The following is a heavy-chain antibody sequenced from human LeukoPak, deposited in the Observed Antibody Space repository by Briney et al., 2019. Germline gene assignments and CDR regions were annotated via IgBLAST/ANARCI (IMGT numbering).Heavy chain of an antibody. CDR1: GFTFSNYW. J-gene: IGHJ6*02. V-gene: IGHV3-7*03. Sequence: GGSLRLSCAASGFTFSNYWMSWVRQAPGKGLEWVANIKQDGSEKYYVDSVKGRFTISRDNAKNSLYLQMNSLRAEDTAVYNCATQILYHYGMDVWGQGTPVTVSS. CDR3: ATQILYHYGMDV. D-gene: IGHD2/OR15-2a*01. CDR2: IKQDGSEK.